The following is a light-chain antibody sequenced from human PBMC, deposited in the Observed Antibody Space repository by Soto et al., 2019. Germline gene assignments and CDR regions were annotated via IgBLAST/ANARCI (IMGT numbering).Light chain of an antibody. V-gene: IGLV2-14*01. CDR2: EVS. CDR3: SSYTSSSPRV. J-gene: IGLJ3*02. CDR1: SSDVGGYNY. Sequence: QSALTQPASVSGSPGQSITISRTGTSSDVGGYNYVSWYQQHPGKAPKLMIYEVSNRPSGVSNRFSGSKSGNTASLTISGLQAEDAADYYCSSYTSSSPRVFGGGTKLTVL.